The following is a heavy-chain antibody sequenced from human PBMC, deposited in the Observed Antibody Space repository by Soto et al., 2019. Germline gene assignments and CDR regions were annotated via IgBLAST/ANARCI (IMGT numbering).Heavy chain of an antibody. Sequence: VASVKVSCKAPGDSFSNYAISWVRQAPGQGLQWMGNFIPIFGTTNYAQTCQGRVAITADKSSTTAYMELSSLRSEDTAVYYCAQQRVATPLVTFDYWGQGSLVTVCS. V-gene: IGHV1-69*06. CDR3: AQQRVATPLVTFDY. D-gene: IGHD2-15*01. CDR1: GDSFSNYA. CDR2: FIPIFGTT. J-gene: IGHJ4*02.